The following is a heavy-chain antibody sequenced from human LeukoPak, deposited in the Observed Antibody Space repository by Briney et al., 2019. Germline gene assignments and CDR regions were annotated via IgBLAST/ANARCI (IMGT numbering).Heavy chain of an antibody. D-gene: IGHD5-12*01. J-gene: IGHJ4*02. Sequence: PSETLSLTCTVSGDSISSSGYYWGWIRQPPGKGLEWIGSIYYSGSTYYNPSLKSRVTISVDTSKNQFSLRLSSLTAADTAVYYCARQRGGYDFYTQFDYWGQGTLVTVSS. CDR2: IYYSGST. V-gene: IGHV4-39*01. CDR1: GDSISSSGYY. CDR3: ARQRGGYDFYTQFDY.